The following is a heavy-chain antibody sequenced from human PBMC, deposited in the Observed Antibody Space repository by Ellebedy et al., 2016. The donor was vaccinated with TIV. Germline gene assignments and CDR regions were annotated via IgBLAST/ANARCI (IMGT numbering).Heavy chain of an antibody. CDR2: INPNSGGT. V-gene: IGHV1-2*04. CDR3: AREAGYCSSTSCFDWGMDV. D-gene: IGHD2-2*03. J-gene: IGHJ6*02. CDR1: GYTFTGYY. Sequence: ASVKVSCKASGYTFTGYYMHWVRQAPGQGLEWMGWINPNSGGTNYAQKFQGWVTMTRDTSISTAYMELSRLRSDDTAVYYCAREAGYCSSTSCFDWGMDVWGQGTTVTVSS.